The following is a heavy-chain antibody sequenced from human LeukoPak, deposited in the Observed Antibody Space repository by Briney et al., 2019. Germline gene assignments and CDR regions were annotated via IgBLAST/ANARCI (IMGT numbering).Heavy chain of an antibody. J-gene: IGHJ4*02. Sequence: RGALRHSCAAPGYTLTSYRRTWVPQAPGKRLEWVANIKEDGSEKFYVDSVRGRFTISRDNDKNSLYLEMNSLRAEDTAIYYCATRRGDYWGQGTLVTVSS. CDR2: IKEDGSEK. CDR1: GYTLTSYR. V-gene: IGHV3-7*01. D-gene: IGHD3-10*01. CDR3: ATRRGDY.